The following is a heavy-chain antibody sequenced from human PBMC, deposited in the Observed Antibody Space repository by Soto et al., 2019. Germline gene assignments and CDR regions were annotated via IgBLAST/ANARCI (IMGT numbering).Heavy chain of an antibody. CDR1: GGTFSSYA. V-gene: IGHV1-69*01. CDR2: IIPIFGTA. D-gene: IGHD2-2*02. CDR3: ASRGVVPAAIKHRETISYCYSGMDV. J-gene: IGHJ6*02. Sequence: QVQLVQSGAEVKKPGSSVKVSCKASGGTFSSYAISWVRQAPGQGLEWMGGIIPIFGTANGAQKFQGRVTSTADESTSTAYMERSSLRSEDTAVYYCASRGVVPAAIKHRETISYCYSGMDVWGPGTTVNVSS.